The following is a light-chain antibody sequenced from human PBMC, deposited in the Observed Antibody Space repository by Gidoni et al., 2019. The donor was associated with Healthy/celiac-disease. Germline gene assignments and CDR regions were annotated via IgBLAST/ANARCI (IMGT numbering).Light chain of an antibody. CDR3: QQYYSTPYT. Sequence: DIQMTQSPPSLSASVGDRVTITCRASQGISNSLAWYQQKPGKAPKLLLYAASRLESGVPSRFSGRGFGTDYTLTISSLQPEDFATYYCQQYYSTPYTFGQGTKLEIK. J-gene: IGKJ2*01. CDR2: AAS. V-gene: IGKV1-NL1*01. CDR1: QGISNS.